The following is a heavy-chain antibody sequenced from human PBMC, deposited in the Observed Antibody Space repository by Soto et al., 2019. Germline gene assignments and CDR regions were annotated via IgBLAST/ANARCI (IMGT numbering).Heavy chain of an antibody. V-gene: IGHV4-59*01. CDR1: GGSISSYY. J-gene: IGHJ4*02. Sequence: PSETLSLTCTVSGGSISSYYWSWIRQPPGKGLEWIGYIYYSGSTNYNPSLKSRVTISVDTSKNQFSLKLSSVTAADTAVYYCARGRSNDFWSGYYAYWGQGTLVTVSS. CDR2: IYYSGST. CDR3: ARGRSNDFWSGYYAY. D-gene: IGHD3-3*01.